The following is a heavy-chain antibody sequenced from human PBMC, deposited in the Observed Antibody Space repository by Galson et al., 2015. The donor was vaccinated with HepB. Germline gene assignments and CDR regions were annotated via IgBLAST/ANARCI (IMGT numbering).Heavy chain of an antibody. CDR1: GASVSSSNYY. CDR3: SSGLNRRDSSGYYFDY. CDR2: ISYLGST. D-gene: IGHD3-22*01. V-gene: IGHV4-30-4*08. Sequence: TLSLTCDVSGASVSSSNYYWTWMRQSPGKGLEWIGFISYLGSTYYNPSLKSRLTVSVDTSKNQFSLNLHSVSAADTAVYYCSSGLNRRDSSGYYFDYWGQGTLVTVSS. J-gene: IGHJ4*02.